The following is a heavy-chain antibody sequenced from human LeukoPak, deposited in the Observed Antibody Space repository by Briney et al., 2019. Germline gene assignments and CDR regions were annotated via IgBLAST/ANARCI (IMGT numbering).Heavy chain of an antibody. V-gene: IGHV1-8*01. J-gene: IGHJ6*02. D-gene: IGHD3-3*02. CDR3: ARGVLDGVDV. Sequence: ASVKVPCKASGYTFTSYDINWVRQATGQGLEWMGWVNPNSGNAGSPQKFQGRVTMTRDTSISTAYMELSSLTSEDTAVYYCARGVLDGVDVWGQGTAVTVSS. CDR2: VNPNSGNA. CDR1: GYTFTSYD.